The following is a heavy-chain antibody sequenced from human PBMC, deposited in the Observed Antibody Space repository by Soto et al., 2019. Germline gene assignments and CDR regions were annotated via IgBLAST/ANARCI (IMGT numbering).Heavy chain of an antibody. CDR3: ARFPVLGYDYLWGNYVDC. V-gene: IGHV4-30-4*01. Sequence: QVQLQESGPGLVKPSQTLSLTCTVSGDSISSRDYYWSWIRQPPGKGLEWIGYIYYSGRTYYNPSLRSRVTMSLDTSKNQFSLRLTSVTAADTAVYYCARFPVLGYDYLWGNYVDCWGQGTLVTVSS. D-gene: IGHD3-16*01. J-gene: IGHJ4*02. CDR2: IYYSGRT. CDR1: GDSISSRDYY.